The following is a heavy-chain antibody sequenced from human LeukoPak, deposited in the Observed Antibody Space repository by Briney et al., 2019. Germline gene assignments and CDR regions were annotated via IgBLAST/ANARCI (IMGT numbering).Heavy chain of an antibody. D-gene: IGHD2-2*01. CDR3: ARGYCSSTSCYDYYYYYGMDV. Sequence: PGGSLRLSCAASGFTFSDYYMSWVRQAPGKGLEWVSYISSSGSTIYYADSVKGRFTISRDNAKNSLYLQMNSLRAEDTAVNYCARGYCSSTSCYDYYYYYGMDVWGQGTTVTVSS. CDR1: GFTFSDYY. J-gene: IGHJ6*01. CDR2: ISSSGSTI. V-gene: IGHV3-11*01.